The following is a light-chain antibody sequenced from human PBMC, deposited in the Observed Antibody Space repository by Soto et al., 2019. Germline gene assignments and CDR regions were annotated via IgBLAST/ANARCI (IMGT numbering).Light chain of an antibody. CDR2: DVS. Sequence: QSVLTQPASVSGSPGQSLTISCTGTSSDVGGYNYVSWYQQHPGKAPKLMIYDVSNRPSGVSNRFSGSKSGNTASLTISGLQAEDEADYYCSSYTSSSTLDVVFGGGTKVTVL. CDR3: SSYTSSSTLDVV. CDR1: SSDVGGYNY. V-gene: IGLV2-14*01. J-gene: IGLJ2*01.